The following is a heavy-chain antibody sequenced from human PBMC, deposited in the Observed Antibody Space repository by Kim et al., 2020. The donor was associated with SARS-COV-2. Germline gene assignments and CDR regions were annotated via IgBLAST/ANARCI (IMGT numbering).Heavy chain of an antibody. D-gene: IGHD3-10*01. Sequence: SETLSLTCTVSDDSINFDSFYWAWIRQPPGKGLEWIGSLHYSGSTYYNPSLKSRVTISGDTSKNQFSLKMRSVTAADTAVYYCARQGGPTATWFYAMDVWGQGTTVTVSS. J-gene: IGHJ6*02. CDR3: ARQGGPTATWFYAMDV. V-gene: IGHV4-39*01. CDR1: DDSINFDSFY. CDR2: LHYSGST.